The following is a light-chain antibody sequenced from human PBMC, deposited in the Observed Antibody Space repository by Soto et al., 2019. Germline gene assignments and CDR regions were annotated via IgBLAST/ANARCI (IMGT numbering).Light chain of an antibody. CDR3: QNYNSAPRFT. J-gene: IGKJ3*01. CDR2: AAS. Sequence: DIQMTQSPSSLSASVGDRVTITCRASQGIANYLAWYQQRPGKVPKLLIYAASTLQSGVPSRFSGSGSGTDFTLTISGLQPEDVATYYCQNYNSAPRFTFGPGTKVDIK. V-gene: IGKV1-27*01. CDR1: QGIANY.